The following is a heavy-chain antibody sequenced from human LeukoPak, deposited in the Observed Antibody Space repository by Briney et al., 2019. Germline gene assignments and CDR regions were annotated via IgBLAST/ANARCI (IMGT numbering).Heavy chain of an antibody. V-gene: IGHV3-30*02. CDR3: AKDNSGYEIVA. J-gene: IGHJ5*02. CDR2: IRYDESNK. Sequence: PGGSLRLSCAASGFTFSSYGMHWVRQAPGKGLEWVAFIRYDESNKYYADSVKGRFTISRDNSKNTLYLQVNSLRAEDTAVYYCAKDNSGYEIVAWGQGTLVTVSS. CDR1: GFTFSSYG. D-gene: IGHD5-12*01.